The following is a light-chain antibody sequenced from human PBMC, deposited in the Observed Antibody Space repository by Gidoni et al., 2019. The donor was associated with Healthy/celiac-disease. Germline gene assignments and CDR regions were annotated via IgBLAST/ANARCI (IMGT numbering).Light chain of an antibody. Sequence: VSTQSPATPSLSPGERATLSCRASQSVSSYLAWYQQKPGQAPRLLIYDASNRATGIPARFSGSGSGTDFTLTISSLEPEDFAVYYCQQRSNWPTITFGQGTRLEIK. J-gene: IGKJ5*01. CDR2: DAS. CDR1: QSVSSY. V-gene: IGKV3-11*01. CDR3: QQRSNWPTIT.